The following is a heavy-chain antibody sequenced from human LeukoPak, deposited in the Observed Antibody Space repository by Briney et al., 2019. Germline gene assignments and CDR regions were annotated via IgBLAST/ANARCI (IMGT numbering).Heavy chain of an antibody. CDR1: RFTFSSYA. V-gene: IGHV3-23*01. CDR3: AKGNGYSYGRYYFDY. D-gene: IGHD5-18*01. J-gene: IGHJ4*02. Sequence: GGSLRLSCAASRFTFSSYAMGWVRQAPGKGLEWVSAITASGGNTYYADSVKGRFTISRDNSKNTLYLQVNSLRAEDTAVYYCAKGNGYSYGRYYFDYWGQGTLVTVSS. CDR2: ITASGGNT.